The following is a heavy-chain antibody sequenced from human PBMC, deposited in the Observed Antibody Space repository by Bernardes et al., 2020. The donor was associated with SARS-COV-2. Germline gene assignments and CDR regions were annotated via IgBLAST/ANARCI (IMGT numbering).Heavy chain of an antibody. J-gene: IGHJ1*01. D-gene: IGHD4-17*01. V-gene: IGHV1-8*01. CDR3: ATSLNYGVLFQH. Sequence: ASVKVSCKASGYSFTAYDINWVRQAPGQGLEWMGWLNPNSGHTGYPQKFQGRVTVTRNTPINTAYLELNSLTSEDTAIYYCATSLNYGVLFQHWGQGTLVTVSS. CDR1: GYSFTAYD. CDR2: LNPNSGHT.